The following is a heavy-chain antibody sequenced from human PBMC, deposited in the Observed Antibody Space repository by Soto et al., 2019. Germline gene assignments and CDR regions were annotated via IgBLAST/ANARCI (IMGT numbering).Heavy chain of an antibody. J-gene: IGHJ4*02. CDR3: ARENTAAAPGGYYFDY. V-gene: IGHV6-1*01. CDR2: TYYRSKWYN. D-gene: IGHD6-13*01. CDR1: GDSVSSNSAA. Sequence: SQTLALSCAVYGDSVSSNSAAWNWIRQSPSRGPEWLGRTYYRSKWYNDYAVSVKSRITINPDTSKNQFSLQLNSVTPEDTAVYYCARENTAAAPGGYYFDYWGQGTLVTVSS.